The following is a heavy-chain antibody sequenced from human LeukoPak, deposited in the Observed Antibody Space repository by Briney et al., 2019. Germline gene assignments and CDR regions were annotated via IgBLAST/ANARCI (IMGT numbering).Heavy chain of an antibody. CDR2: ISYDGSNK. J-gene: IGHJ4*02. V-gene: IGHV3-30-3*01. CDR3: ARDLGKSSSWYGIIDY. CDR1: GFTFSSYA. D-gene: IGHD6-13*01. Sequence: GGSLRLSCAASGFTFSSYAMHWVRQAPGKGLEWVAVISYDGSNKYYADSVKGRFTISRDNSKNTLYLQMNSLRAEDTAVYCCARDLGKSSSWYGIIDYWGQGTLVTVSS.